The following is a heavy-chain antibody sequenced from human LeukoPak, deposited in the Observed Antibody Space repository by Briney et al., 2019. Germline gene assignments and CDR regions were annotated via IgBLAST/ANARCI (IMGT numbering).Heavy chain of an antibody. D-gene: IGHD5-24*01. CDR2: IIPIFGIA. Sequence: SVKVSCKASGGTFSSYAISWVRQAPGQGLEWMGRIIPIFGIANYAQKFQGRITITADKSTSTAYMELSSLRSEDTAVYYCASPGGEMATPDQPPYFDYWGQGTLVTVSS. J-gene: IGHJ4*02. V-gene: IGHV1-69*04. CDR1: GGTFSSYA. CDR3: ASPGGEMATPDQPPYFDY.